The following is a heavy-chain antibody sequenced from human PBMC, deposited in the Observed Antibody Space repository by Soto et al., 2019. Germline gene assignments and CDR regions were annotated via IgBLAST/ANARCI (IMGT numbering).Heavy chain of an antibody. J-gene: IGHJ3*02. CDR2: ISAYNGNT. V-gene: IGHV1-18*01. CDR1: GYTFTSYG. CDR3: ARDYYYGSGKDAFDI. Sequence: GASVKVSCKASGYTFTSYGISWVRQAPGQGLEWMGWISAYNGNTNYAQKLQGRVTMTTDTSTSTAYMELRSLRSDDTVVYYCARDYYYGSGKDAFDIWGQGTMVTVSS. D-gene: IGHD3-10*01.